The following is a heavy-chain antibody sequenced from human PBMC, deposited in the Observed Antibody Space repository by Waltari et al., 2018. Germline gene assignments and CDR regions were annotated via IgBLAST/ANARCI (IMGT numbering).Heavy chain of an antibody. D-gene: IGHD3-22*01. Sequence: EVQLVESGGGLVKPGGSLSLSCPASGFTFSSYSLNWFRQAPGKGLEWVSSISSSSSYIYYADSVKGRFTISRDNAKNSLYLQMNSLRAEDTAVYYCARDPVSSMIVVAIMDVWGQGTTVTVSS. CDR3: ARDPVSSMIVVAIMDV. V-gene: IGHV3-21*01. J-gene: IGHJ6*02. CDR1: GFTFSSYS. CDR2: ISSSSSYI.